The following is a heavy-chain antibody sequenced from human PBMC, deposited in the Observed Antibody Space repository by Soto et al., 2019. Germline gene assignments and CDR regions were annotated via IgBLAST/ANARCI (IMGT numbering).Heavy chain of an antibody. D-gene: IGHD4-4*01. Sequence: PGESLKISCKGSGYSFTSYWIGWVRQMPGKGLEWMGIIYPGDSDTRYSPSFQGQVTISADKSISTAYLQWSSLKASDTAMYYCARLFRVTTVTTREVYFDYWGQGTLVTVSS. J-gene: IGHJ4*02. CDR2: IYPGDSDT. CDR3: ARLFRVTTVTTREVYFDY. V-gene: IGHV5-51*01. CDR1: GYSFTSYW.